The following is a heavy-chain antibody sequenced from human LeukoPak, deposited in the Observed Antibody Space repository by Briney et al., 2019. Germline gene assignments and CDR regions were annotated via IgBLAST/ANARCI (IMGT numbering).Heavy chain of an antibody. J-gene: IGHJ1*01. CDR3: ARAGGSIPAGGTEGINFHH. V-gene: IGHV4-59*01. D-gene: IGHD6-13*01. CDR2: IYYTGST. Sequence: SETLSLTCTVPGGSISSYYWSWIRQPPGKGLEWIGYIYYTGSTNYNPSLKSRVTISLDTSKNQFSLKLTSVTAADTAVYYCARAGGSIPAGGTEGINFHHWGQGTLVTVSS. CDR1: GGSISSYY.